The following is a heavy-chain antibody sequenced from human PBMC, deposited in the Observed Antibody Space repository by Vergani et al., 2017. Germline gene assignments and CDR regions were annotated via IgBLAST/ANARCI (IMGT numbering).Heavy chain of an antibody. CDR2: IIPILGIA. CDR1: GGTFSSYT. D-gene: IGHD2-15*01. CDR3: ARHWAVVAANNWFDP. V-gene: IGHV1-69*02. Sequence: QVQLVQSGAEVKKPGSSVKVSCKASGGTFSSYTISWVRQAPGQGLEWMGRIIPILGIANYAQKFQGRVTITADKSTSTAYMELSSLRSEDTAVYYCARHWAVVAANNWFDPWGQGTLVTVSS. J-gene: IGHJ5*02.